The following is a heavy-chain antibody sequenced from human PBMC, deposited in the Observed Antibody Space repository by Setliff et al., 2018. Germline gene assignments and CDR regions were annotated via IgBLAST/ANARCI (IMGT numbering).Heavy chain of an antibody. CDR1: GGSISDYY. CDR3: ARDRHYCSSTSCYTSYFYYYAVDI. V-gene: IGHV4-34*01. J-gene: IGHJ6*02. D-gene: IGHD2-2*02. Sequence: SETLSLTCGGYGGSISDYYWRWIRQPPGKGLEWIGEINHSGSTNYNPSLKSRVTISLDTSTNQVSLKLSSVTAADTAVYYCARDRHYCSSTSCYTSYFYYYAVDIWGQGTTVTVSS. CDR2: INHSGST.